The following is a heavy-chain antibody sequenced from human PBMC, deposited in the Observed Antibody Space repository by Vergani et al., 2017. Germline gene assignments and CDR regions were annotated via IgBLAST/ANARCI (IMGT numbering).Heavy chain of an antibody. CDR3: ARAVPGQIVWFDP. CDR1: GGSISSGSYY. Sequence: QVQLQESGPGLVKPSQTLSLTCTVSGGSISSGSYYWSWIRQPAGKGLEWIGRIYTSGSTNYNPSLKSRVTISVDTSKNQFSLKLSSVTAADTAVYYCARAVPGQIVWFDPWGQGTLVTVSS. V-gene: IGHV4-61*02. CDR2: IYTSGST. D-gene: IGHD2-15*01. J-gene: IGHJ5*02.